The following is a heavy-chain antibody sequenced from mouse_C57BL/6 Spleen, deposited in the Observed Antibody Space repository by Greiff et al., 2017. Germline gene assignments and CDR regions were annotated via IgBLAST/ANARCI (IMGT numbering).Heavy chain of an antibody. CDR2: IDPNGGGT. CDR3: AREIPFTITTVAPEDWYFDV. J-gene: IGHJ1*03. CDR1: GYTFTSYW. D-gene: IGHD1-1*01. Sequence: QVQLQQPGAELVKPGASVKLSCKASGYTFTSYWMHWVKQRPGRGLEWIGRIDPNGGGTKYNEKFKSKATLTVDKPSSTAYMQLSSLTSEDSAVYYCAREIPFTITTVAPEDWYFDVWGTGTTVTGSS. V-gene: IGHV1-72*01.